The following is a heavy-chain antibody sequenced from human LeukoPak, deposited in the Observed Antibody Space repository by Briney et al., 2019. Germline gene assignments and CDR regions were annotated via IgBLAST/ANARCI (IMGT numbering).Heavy chain of an antibody. D-gene: IGHD3-22*01. V-gene: IGHV4-59*01. J-gene: IGHJ4*02. CDR3: VNVDNSGYYSFDY. Sequence: PSETLSLTCTVYGGSINSNYWSCIRQPPGKELEWVGFIFYSGTTTYNPSLKSRVGISVDTSKNQFSLKLSSVTAADTAVYYCVNVDNSGYYSFDYWGQGTLVTVSS. CDR2: IFYSGTT. CDR1: GGSINSNY.